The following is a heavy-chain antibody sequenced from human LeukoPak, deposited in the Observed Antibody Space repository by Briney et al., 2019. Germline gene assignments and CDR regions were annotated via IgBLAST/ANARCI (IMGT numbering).Heavy chain of an antibody. CDR3: ARALTASNMVRGVHDAFDI. D-gene: IGHD3-10*01. Sequence: SETLSLTCTVSGGSISSSSYYWGWIRQPPGKGLEWIGSIYHSGSTYYNPSLKSRVTISVDTSKNQFSLKLSSVTAADTAVYYCARALTASNMVRGVHDAFDIWGQGTMVTVSS. V-gene: IGHV4-39*07. CDR2: IYHSGST. CDR1: GGSISSSSYY. J-gene: IGHJ3*02.